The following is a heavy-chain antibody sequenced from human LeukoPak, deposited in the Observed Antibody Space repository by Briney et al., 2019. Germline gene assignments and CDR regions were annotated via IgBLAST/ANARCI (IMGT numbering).Heavy chain of an antibody. J-gene: IGHJ4*02. V-gene: IGHV4-34*01. D-gene: IGHD3-22*01. Sequence: PSETLSLTCAVYGGSFSGYYWSWIRQPPGKGLEWIGEINHSGSTNYNPPLKSRVTISVDTSKNQFSLKLSSVTAADTAVYYCARGSNYYDSSGYYYPFYYFDYWGQGTLVTVSS. CDR2: INHSGST. CDR3: ARGSNYYDSSGYYYPFYYFDY. CDR1: GGSFSGYY.